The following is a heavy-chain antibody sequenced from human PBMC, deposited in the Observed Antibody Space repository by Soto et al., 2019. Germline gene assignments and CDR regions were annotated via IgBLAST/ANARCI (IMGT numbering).Heavy chain of an antibody. J-gene: IGHJ5*02. CDR2: ISYDGSNK. D-gene: IGHD5-12*01. V-gene: IGHV3-30*18. CDR3: AKERVVAWFDP. Sequence: GGSLRLSCAASGFTFSSYGMHWVRQAPGKGLEWVAVISYDGSNKYYADSVKGRFTISRDNSKNTLYLQMNSLRAEDTAVYYCAKERVVAWFDPWGQGTLVTVSS. CDR1: GFTFSSYG.